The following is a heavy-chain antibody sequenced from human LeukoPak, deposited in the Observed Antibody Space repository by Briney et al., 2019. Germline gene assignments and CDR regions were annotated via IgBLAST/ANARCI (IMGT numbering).Heavy chain of an antibody. J-gene: IGHJ3*02. CDR2: ISGSGGST. D-gene: IGHD1-26*01. V-gene: IGHV3-23*01. CDR1: GFTFSSYG. Sequence: QAGGSLRLSCAASGFTFSSYGMSWVRQAPGKGLEWVSAISGSGGSTYYADSVKGRFTISRDNSKNTLYLQMNSLRAEDTAVYYCAKGGADNDAFDIWGQGTMVTVSS. CDR3: AKGGADNDAFDI.